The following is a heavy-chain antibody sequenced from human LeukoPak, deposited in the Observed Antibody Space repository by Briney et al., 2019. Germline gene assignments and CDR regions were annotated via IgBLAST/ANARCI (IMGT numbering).Heavy chain of an antibody. V-gene: IGHV1-8*01. J-gene: IGHJ4*02. CDR3: ARAAMVRGVITEVY. D-gene: IGHD3-10*01. CDR1: GYTFTSYD. CDR2: MNPNSGNT. Sequence: ASVKVSCKASGYTFTSYDINWVRQATGQGLEWMGWMNPNSGNTGYAQKFQGRVTLTRNTSISTAYMELSSLRSEDTAVYYCARAAMVRGVITEVYWGQGTLVTVSS.